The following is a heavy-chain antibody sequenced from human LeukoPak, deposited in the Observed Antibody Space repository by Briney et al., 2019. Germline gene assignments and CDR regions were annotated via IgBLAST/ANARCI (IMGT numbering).Heavy chain of an antibody. J-gene: IGHJ4*02. CDR1: GFTFSSYS. Sequence: GSLRLSCVASGFTFSSYSMNWVRQAPGKGLEWVSYISKGRPTIHYADSVKGRFTISRDNAKNSLYLQMNSLRDEDTAVYYCVRDPEALDYWGQGTLVTVSS. V-gene: IGHV3-48*02. CDR2: ISKGRPTI. CDR3: VRDPEALDY.